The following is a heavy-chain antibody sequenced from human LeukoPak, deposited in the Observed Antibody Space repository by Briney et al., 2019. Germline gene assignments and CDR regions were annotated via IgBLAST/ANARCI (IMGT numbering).Heavy chain of an antibody. CDR2: ISSRSNYI. CDR3: ARDSSSSYYYYYGMDV. Sequence: PGGSLRLSCAASGFTFSSYSMNWVRQAPGKGLEWVSSISSRSNYIYYADSVRGRFTISRDNAKNSLYLQMNSLSAEDTAVYYCARDSSSSYYYYYGMDVWGQGTTVTVSS. CDR1: GFTFSSYS. J-gene: IGHJ6*02. V-gene: IGHV3-21*01. D-gene: IGHD6-6*01.